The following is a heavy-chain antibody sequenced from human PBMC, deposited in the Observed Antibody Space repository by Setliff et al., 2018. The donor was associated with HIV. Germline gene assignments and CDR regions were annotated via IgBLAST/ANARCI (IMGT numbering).Heavy chain of an antibody. V-gene: IGHV4-61*02. J-gene: IGHJ6*03. CDR1: GGSISSDGHY. D-gene: IGHD3-10*01. CDR2: IYTSGST. CDR3: ARVAMVRGVIPPDFDYYYYYMDV. Sequence: SETLSLTCTVSGGSISSDGHYWSWVRQPPGKGLEWIGRIYTSGSTNYNPSLKSRVTMSVDTSKNQFSLKLSSVTAADTAVYYCARVAMVRGVIPPDFDYYYYYMDVWGKGTTVTVSS.